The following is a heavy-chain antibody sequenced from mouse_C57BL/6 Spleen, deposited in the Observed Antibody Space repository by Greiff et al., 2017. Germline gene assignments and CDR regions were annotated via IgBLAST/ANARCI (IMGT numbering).Heavy chain of an antibody. J-gene: IGHJ1*03. V-gene: IGHV14-1*01. CDR3: TTSDYYGSSYGYFDV. CDR1: GFNIKDYY. CDR2: IDPEDGDT. Sequence: VQLKESGAELVRPGASVKLSCTASGFNIKDYYMHWVKQRPEQGLEWIGRIDPEDGDTEYAPKFQGKATMTADTSSNTAYLQLSSLTSEDTAVYYCTTSDYYGSSYGYFDVWGTGTTVTVSS. D-gene: IGHD1-1*01.